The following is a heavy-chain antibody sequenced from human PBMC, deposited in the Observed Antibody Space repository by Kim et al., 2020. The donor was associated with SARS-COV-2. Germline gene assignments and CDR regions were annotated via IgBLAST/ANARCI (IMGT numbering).Heavy chain of an antibody. D-gene: IGHD3-22*01. CDR3: ARGGGRGYYYDSSGYYTHYYYYYGMDV. CDR1: GFTFSSYS. V-gene: IGHV3-21*01. CDR2: ISSSSSYI. J-gene: IGHJ6*02. Sequence: GGSLRLSCAASGFTFSSYSMNWVRQAPGKGLEWVSSISSSSSYIYYADSVKGRFTISRDNAKNSLYLQMNSLRAEDTAVYYCARGGGRGYYYDSSGYYTHYYYYYGMDVWGQGTTVTVSS.